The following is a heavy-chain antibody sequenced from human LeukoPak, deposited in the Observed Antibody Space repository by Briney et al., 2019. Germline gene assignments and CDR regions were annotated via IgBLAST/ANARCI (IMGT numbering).Heavy chain of an antibody. CDR1: GFTFYDSA. CDR3: FRYEESSGRFGDS. D-gene: IGHD3-10*01. V-gene: IGHV3-73*01. CDR2: IKSKRQNSAT. J-gene: IGHJ4*02. Sequence: GGSLKLSCAASGFTFYDSAIHWVRQAPGNGLEWVGRIKSKRQNSATVNVESVKGRFTIYSDDSKNTAYLEMNNLKTDDTALYYCFRYEESSGRFGDSWGQGALVTVSS.